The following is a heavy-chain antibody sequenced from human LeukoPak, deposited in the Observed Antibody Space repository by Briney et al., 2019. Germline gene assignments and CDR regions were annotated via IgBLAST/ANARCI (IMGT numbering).Heavy chain of an antibody. CDR3: VKDQGEYSSSWYYFDN. CDR1: GFIFSSYP. Sequence: GGSLRLSCSTSGFIFSSYPMHWVRQPPGKGLEYVSGITSNRDSTNYADSVKGRFTISRDNSKNTLSLHMSSLRAEDTAVYYCVKDQGEYSSSWYYFDNWGQGTLVTVSS. V-gene: IGHV3-64D*06. J-gene: IGHJ4*02. D-gene: IGHD6-13*01. CDR2: ITSNRDST.